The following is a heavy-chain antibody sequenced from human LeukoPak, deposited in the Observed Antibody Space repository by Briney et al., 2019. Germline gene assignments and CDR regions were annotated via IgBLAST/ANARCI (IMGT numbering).Heavy chain of an antibody. V-gene: IGHV3-48*01. Sequence: GGSLRLSCAASGFTFSSYSMNWVRQAPGKGLEWVSYISSSSTIYYADSVKGRFTISRDNAKNSLYLQMNSLRAEDTAVYYCARDIRVRPFDYWGQGTLVTVSS. CDR1: GFTFSSYS. J-gene: IGHJ4*02. CDR3: ARDIRVRPFDY. CDR2: ISSSSTI. D-gene: IGHD2-2*02.